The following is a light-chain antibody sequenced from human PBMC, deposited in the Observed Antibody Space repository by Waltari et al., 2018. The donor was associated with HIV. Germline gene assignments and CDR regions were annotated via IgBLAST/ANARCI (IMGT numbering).Light chain of an antibody. CDR3: AVWGDSLNSYV. CDR2: RNN. V-gene: IGLV1-47*01. CDR1: SSNIGSNY. J-gene: IGLJ1*01. Sequence: QSVLTQPPSASGTPGQRVTISCSGSSSNIGSNYVYWYQQLPGTAPKPLIYRNNQRPSGVPDRFSGSKSGTSASLAISGLRSEDEADYYCAVWGDSLNSYVFGTGTEVTAL.